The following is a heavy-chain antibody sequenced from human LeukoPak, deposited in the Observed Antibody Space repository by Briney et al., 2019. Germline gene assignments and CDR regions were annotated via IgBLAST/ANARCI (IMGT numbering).Heavy chain of an antibody. Sequence: ASVKVSCKASGYTFTGYYMHWVRQAPGQGLEWMGWISAYNGNTNYAQKLQGRVTMTTDTSTSTAYMELRSLRSDDTAVYYCARSSKNSGSYYAAYWGQGTLVTVSS. V-gene: IGHV1-18*04. J-gene: IGHJ4*02. D-gene: IGHD1-26*01. CDR2: ISAYNGNT. CDR3: ARSSKNSGSYYAAY. CDR1: GYTFTGYY.